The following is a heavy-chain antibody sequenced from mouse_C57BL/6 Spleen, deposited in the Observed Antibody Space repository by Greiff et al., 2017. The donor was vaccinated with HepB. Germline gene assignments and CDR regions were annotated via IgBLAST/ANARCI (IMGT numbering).Heavy chain of an antibody. V-gene: IGHV1-82*01. CDR2: IYPGDGDT. CDR3: ARLELWYFDY. D-gene: IGHD4-1*01. Sequence: QVQLKESGPELVKPGASVKISCKASGYAFSSSWMNWVKQRPGKGLEWIGRIYPGDGDTNYNGKFKGKATLTADKSSSTAYMQLSSLTSEDSAVYFCARLELWYFDYWGKGTTLTVSS. J-gene: IGHJ2*01. CDR1: GYAFSSSW.